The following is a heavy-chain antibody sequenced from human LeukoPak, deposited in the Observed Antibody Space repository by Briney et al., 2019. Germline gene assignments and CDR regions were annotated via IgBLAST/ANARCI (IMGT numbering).Heavy chain of an antibody. CDR2: INSDGSST. J-gene: IGHJ3*02. CDR1: GFTFSSYW. V-gene: IGHV3-74*01. Sequence: GGSLRLSCAASGFTFSSYWMHWVRQAPGKGLVWVSRINSDGSSTSYADSVKGRFTISRDNAKNTLYLQMNSLRAEDTAVYYCARPTSYCSGGGCYHYDAFDIWGQGTMVTVSS. CDR3: ARPTSYCSGGGCYHYDAFDI. D-gene: IGHD2-15*01.